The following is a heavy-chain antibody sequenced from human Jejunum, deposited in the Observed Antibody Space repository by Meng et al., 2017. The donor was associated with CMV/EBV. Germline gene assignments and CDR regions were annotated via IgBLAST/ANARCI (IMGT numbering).Heavy chain of an antibody. CDR1: GCTFRGYT. J-gene: IGHJ5*02. CDR3: ALTTLTGA. V-gene: IGHV3-30*04. CDR2: MAYDGGFA. D-gene: IGHD3-9*01. Sequence: SCAASGCTFRGYTMHWGRQAPGKGLEWVAVMAYDGGFAYYADTVKRRFPSSRENFKNTLYLQMNNLRAEDTAVYYCALTTLTGAWGQGTLVTVSS.